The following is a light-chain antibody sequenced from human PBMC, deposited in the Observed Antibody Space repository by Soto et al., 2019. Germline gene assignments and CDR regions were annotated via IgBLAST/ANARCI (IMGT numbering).Light chain of an antibody. Sequence: QLVLTQSPSASASLGASVKLTCTLSSGHSSYAIAWHQQQPDKGPRYLMKVNSDGSHTEGDGIPDRFSGSSSGAERYLTISSLQSEDEADYYCQTWGTGIVLFGGGTQLTVL. V-gene: IGLV4-69*01. J-gene: IGLJ2*01. CDR3: QTWGTGIVL. CDR2: VNSDGSH. CDR1: SGHSSYA.